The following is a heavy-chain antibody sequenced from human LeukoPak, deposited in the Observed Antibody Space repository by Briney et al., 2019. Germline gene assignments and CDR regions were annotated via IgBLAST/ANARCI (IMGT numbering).Heavy chain of an antibody. D-gene: IGHD3-22*01. CDR3: ARDRPNYYGANGHYYRRDGDY. J-gene: IGHJ4*02. Sequence: GGSLRLSCAASGFTFSIYAMSWVRQAPGKGLEWVSSITSSGETTYYAGSVKGQFTISRDNSRNTVYLQMNSLRAEDTAVYYCARDRPNYYGANGHYYRRDGDYWGQGTLVTVSS. V-gene: IGHV3-23*01. CDR2: ITSSGETT. CDR1: GFTFSIYA.